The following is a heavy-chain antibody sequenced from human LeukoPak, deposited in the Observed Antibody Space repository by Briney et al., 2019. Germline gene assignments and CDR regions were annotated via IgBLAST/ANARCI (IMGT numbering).Heavy chain of an antibody. CDR3: ASYSLVTPRHFDY. D-gene: IGHD1-26*01. Sequence: PSETLSLTCTVSGYSISSGYYWGWIRQPPGKGLEWIGCIYYSGSTNYNPSLKSRVTISVDTSKNQFSLKLGSVTAADTAVYYCASYSLVTPRHFDYWGQGTLVTVSS. V-gene: IGHV4-38-2*02. J-gene: IGHJ4*02. CDR2: IYYSGST. CDR1: GYSISSGYY.